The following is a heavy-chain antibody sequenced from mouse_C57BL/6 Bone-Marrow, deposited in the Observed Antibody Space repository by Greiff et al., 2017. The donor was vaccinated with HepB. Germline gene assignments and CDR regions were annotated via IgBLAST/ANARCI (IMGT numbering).Heavy chain of an antibody. V-gene: IGHV5-16*01. CDR1: GFTFSDYY. CDR3: ARPYDYDPYWYFDV. CDR2: INYDGSST. D-gene: IGHD2-4*01. Sequence: EVQVVESEGGLVQPGSSMKLSCTASGFTFSDYYMAWVRQVPEKGLEWVANINYDGSSTYYLDSLKSRFIISRDNAKNILYLQMSSLKSEDTATYYCARPYDYDPYWYFDVWGTGTTVTVSS. J-gene: IGHJ1*03.